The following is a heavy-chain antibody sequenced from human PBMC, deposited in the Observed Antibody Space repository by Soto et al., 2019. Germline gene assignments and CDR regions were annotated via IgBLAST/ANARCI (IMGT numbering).Heavy chain of an antibody. V-gene: IGHV4-30-4*02. CDR3: VRSLGSRFMECPRLDQ. CDR2: IYKSGTA. D-gene: IGHD3-3*01. J-gene: IGHJ5*02. CDR1: GASIRIGDYY. Sequence: SDTLSHTCRVSGASIRIGDYYWTWIRQPPGKGLEWIGFIYKSGTAKYNPSLSSRVSISVDTSKNQFFLSLKYGTAADADAYYCVRSLGSRFMECPRLDQSGQG.